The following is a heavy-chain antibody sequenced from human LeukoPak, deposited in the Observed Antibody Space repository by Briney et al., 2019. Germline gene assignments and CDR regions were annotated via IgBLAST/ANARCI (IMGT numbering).Heavy chain of an antibody. D-gene: IGHD4-17*01. CDR3: ARETTVTRGYYYYMDV. J-gene: IGHJ6*03. CDR1: GGSISSSSYY. Sequence: PSETLSLTCTVSGGSISSSSYYWGWIRQPPGKGLEWIGSIYYSGSTYYNPSLKSRVTISVDTSKNQFSLKLSSVTAADTAVYYCARETTVTRGYYYYMDVWGKGTTVTVSS. CDR2: IYYSGST. V-gene: IGHV4-39*07.